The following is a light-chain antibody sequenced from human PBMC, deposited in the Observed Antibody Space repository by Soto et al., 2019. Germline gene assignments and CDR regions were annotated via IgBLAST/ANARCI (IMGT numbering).Light chain of an antibody. CDR1: QSLGNTY. CDR3: QQYGTLIT. Sequence: EIVLTQSPGTLSLSPGERATLSCRASQSLGNTYLAWYQRKPGQAPRLLIYDASSRATDIPDRFSGSWAGTDFPLTISRLEPEDSALYYCQQYGTLITFGQGTRLEIK. V-gene: IGKV3-20*01. J-gene: IGKJ5*01. CDR2: DAS.